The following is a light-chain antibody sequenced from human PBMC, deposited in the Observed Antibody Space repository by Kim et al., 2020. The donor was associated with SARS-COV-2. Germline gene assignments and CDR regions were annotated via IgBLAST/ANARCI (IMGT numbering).Light chain of an antibody. V-gene: IGLV2-23*02. CDR3: CSYAGSRTFKV. Sequence: QSALTQPASVSGSPGQSITISCTGTSSDVGTYDLVSWYQQHPGKAPQLMIYEVTQRPSGVSNRFSGSKSGNTVSLTISDLQAEDEADYYCCSYAGSRTFKVFGTGTKVTVL. J-gene: IGLJ1*01. CDR1: SSDVGTYDL. CDR2: EVT.